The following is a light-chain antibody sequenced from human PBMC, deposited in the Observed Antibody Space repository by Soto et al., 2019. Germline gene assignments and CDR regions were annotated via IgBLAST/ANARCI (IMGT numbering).Light chain of an antibody. J-gene: IGLJ1*01. Sequence: QSVLTQPASVSGSPGQSSTISCTGTSTDVGGYKYVSWYQQHPGKAPKLMIYDVTSRPSGISNRFSGSKSGNTAFLIISGLQAEDEADYYCISYTSSDTYVFGTGTKVTVL. CDR3: ISYTSSDTYV. V-gene: IGLV2-14*01. CDR1: STDVGGYKY. CDR2: DVT.